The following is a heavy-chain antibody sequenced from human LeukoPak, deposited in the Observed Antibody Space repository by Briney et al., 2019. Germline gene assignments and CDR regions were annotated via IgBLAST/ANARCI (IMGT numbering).Heavy chain of an antibody. Sequence: PSETLSLTCTVSGGSISSYYWSWIRQPPGKGLEWIGYIYYSGSTNYNPSLKSRVTISVDTSKNQFSLKLSSVTAADTAVYYCASLPDLKSGDDILTGYYRDYWGQGTLVTVSS. CDR2: IYYSGST. J-gene: IGHJ4*02. V-gene: IGHV4-59*01. D-gene: IGHD3-9*01. CDR1: GGSISSYY. CDR3: ASLPDLKSGDDILTGYYRDY.